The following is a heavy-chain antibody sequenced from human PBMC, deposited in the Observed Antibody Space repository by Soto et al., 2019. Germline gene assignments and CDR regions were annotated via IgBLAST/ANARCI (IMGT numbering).Heavy chain of an antibody. V-gene: IGHV4-4*02. D-gene: IGHD6-13*01. CDR3: ARDLVVVRSPPAAVTNWFDI. J-gene: IGHJ5*02. Sequence: QVKLLESGPGLVKPSGTLSLTCTVSGGSIGSTYWWTWVRQPPGKGLEWIGEIYHIGNTNYNPSRKSRVTISVDKSKSQFSLKLTSVNAADTAVYYCARDLVVVRSPPAAVTNWFDIWGQGTLVIVSS. CDR1: GGSIGSTYW. CDR2: IYHIGNT.